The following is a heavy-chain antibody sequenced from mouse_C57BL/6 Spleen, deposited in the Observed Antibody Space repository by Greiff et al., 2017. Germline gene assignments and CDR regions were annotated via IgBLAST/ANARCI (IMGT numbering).Heavy chain of an antibody. CDR3: ARVIAYYYGSSYYFDD. CDR1: GYTFTSYW. V-gene: IGHV1-53*01. J-gene: IGHJ2*01. CDR2: INPSNGGT. D-gene: IGHD1-1*01. Sequence: QVQLQQSGTELVKPGASVKLSCKASGYTFTSYWMHWVKQRPGQGLEWIGNINPSNGGTNYNEKFKSKATLTVDKSSSTAYMQLSSLTSEDYAVYYCARVIAYYYGSSYYFDDWGQGTTLTVSS.